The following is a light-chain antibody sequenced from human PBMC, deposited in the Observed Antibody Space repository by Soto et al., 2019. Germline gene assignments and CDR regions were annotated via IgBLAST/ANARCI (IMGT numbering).Light chain of an antibody. Sequence: EIVMTQSPATLSVSPGERATLSCRASQSVSSKLVWYQQKPGQAPRVLIFGASTRAAGIPARFSGSGSGTEFTLTISRLQSEDFAVYYCQHYSGWPPTWTFGQGTSLEIK. V-gene: IGKV3-15*01. J-gene: IGKJ1*01. CDR3: QHYSGWPPTWT. CDR1: QSVSSK. CDR2: GAS.